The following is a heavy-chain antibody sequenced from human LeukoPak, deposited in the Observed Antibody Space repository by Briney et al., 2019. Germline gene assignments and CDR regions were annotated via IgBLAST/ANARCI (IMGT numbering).Heavy chain of an antibody. CDR1: GFTFSTYW. Sequence: PGGSLRLSCAASGFTFSTYWMHWVRQTPGKGLVWVSRISSDGRSTYYADSAKGRFTISRDNAKNTLYLQMNSLRAEDTGVYYCARGARDGSGNYLFNYWGQGTLVTVSS. J-gene: IGHJ4*02. CDR2: ISSDGRST. CDR3: ARGARDGSGNYLFNY. V-gene: IGHV3-74*01. D-gene: IGHD3-10*01.